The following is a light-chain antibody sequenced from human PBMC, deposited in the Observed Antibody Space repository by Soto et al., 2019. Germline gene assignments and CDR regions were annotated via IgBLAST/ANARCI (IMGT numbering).Light chain of an antibody. CDR3: QQYGSSPS. CDR1: QSVSSSY. V-gene: IGKV3-20*01. J-gene: IGKJ2*01. CDR2: GAS. Sequence: EIVLTQSPGTLSLSPGDRATLSGRASQSVSSSYLAWYQQKPGQAPRLLIYGASSRATGIPDRFSGSGSCTDFTLTISRLEPEDFTVYYCQQYGSSPSFGQETKLAIK.